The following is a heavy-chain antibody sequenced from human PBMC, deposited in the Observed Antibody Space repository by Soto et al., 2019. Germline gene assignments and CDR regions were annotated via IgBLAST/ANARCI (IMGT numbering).Heavy chain of an antibody. CDR2: ISGSGGST. Sequence: GGSLRLSCAASGVTFSSYAMSWVRQAPGKGLEWVSAISGSGGSTYYADSVKGRFTISRDNSKNTLYLQMNSLSAEDTAVYYCAKDARASSSLYSSGSPGYYGMDVWGQGTTVTVSS. V-gene: IGHV3-23*01. CDR1: GVTFSSYA. CDR3: AKDARASSSLYSSGSPGYYGMDV. J-gene: IGHJ6*02. D-gene: IGHD6-19*01.